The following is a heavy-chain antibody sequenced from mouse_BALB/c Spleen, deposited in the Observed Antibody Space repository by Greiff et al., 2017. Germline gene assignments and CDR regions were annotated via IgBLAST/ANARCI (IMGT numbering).Heavy chain of an antibody. CDR3: TKDGSSYVDYAMDY. CDR2: IYPGNSDT. J-gene: IGHJ4*01. D-gene: IGHD1-1*01. CDR1: GYSFTSYW. Sequence: EVQLQQSGTVLARPGASVKMSCKASGYSFTSYWMHWVKQRPGQGLEWIGAIYPGNSDTSYNQKFKGKAKLTAVTSASTAYMELSSLTNEDSAVYYCTKDGSSYVDYAMDYWGQGTSVTVSS. V-gene: IGHV1-5*01.